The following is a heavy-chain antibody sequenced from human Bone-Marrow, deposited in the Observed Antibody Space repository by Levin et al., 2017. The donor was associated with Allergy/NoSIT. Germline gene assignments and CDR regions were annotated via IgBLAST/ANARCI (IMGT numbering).Heavy chain of an antibody. CDR2: TYYRSQWHN. Sequence: PSQTLSLPCAISWDSVSSTNAAWSWIRQSPSRGLEWLGRTYYRSQWHNEYPVSVRSRITINPDTSKNQFSLHLNSVSPEDTAIYYCTRGPRESGSEHPESYHSWDYWGPGTPVTVSS. V-gene: IGHV6-1*01. CDR1: WDSVSSTNAA. CDR3: TRGPRESGSEHPESYHSWDY. J-gene: IGHJ4*02. D-gene: IGHD1-26*01.